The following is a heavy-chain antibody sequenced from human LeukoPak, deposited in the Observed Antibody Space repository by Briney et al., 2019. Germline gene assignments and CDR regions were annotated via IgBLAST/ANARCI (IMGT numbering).Heavy chain of an antibody. J-gene: IGHJ6*03. V-gene: IGHV4-34*01. CDR3: ARGRGGPYYYYYMDV. CDR2: INHSGST. Sequence: SETLSLTCAVYGGFFSGYYWSWIRQPPGKGLELIGEINHSGSTNYNPSLKSRVTISVDTSKNQFSLKLSSVTAADTAVYYCARGRGGPYYYYYMDVWGKGTTVTVSS. CDR1: GGFFSGYY. D-gene: IGHD3-10*01.